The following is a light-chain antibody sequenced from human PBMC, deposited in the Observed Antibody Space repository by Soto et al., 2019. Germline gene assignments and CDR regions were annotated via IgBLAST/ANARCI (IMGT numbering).Light chain of an antibody. CDR2: KAF. Sequence: DIQMTQSPSTLSASEGDRVTITRRASQSIGSWLAWYQQRPGKAPKLLIYKAFSLQSGVPARFSGSGSGTEFTLTISSLQPDDFATYYCQQYNSYPYTFGQGTKLEIK. CDR3: QQYNSYPYT. CDR1: QSIGSW. V-gene: IGKV1-5*03. J-gene: IGKJ2*01.